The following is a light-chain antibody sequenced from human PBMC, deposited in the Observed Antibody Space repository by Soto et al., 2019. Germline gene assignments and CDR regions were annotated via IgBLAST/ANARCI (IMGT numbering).Light chain of an antibody. CDR2: GAS. J-gene: IGKJ4*01. V-gene: IGKV3-15*01. Sequence: EVVMTQSPATVSVSPGEGVTLSCRASQTISNDLAWYQQKPGQAPRLLIYGASTRATGVPARFSGGGSGTEFTLTISSLQSEDVALYYCQQNNKWPPVTFGVGNKVEIK. CDR3: QQNNKWPPVT. CDR1: QTISND.